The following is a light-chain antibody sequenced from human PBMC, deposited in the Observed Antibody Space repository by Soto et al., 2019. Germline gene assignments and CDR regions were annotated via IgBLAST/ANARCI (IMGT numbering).Light chain of an antibody. V-gene: IGLV2-14*01. CDR3: SSYTSSRTRV. CDR2: DVS. J-gene: IGLJ1*01. CDR1: SSDVGGYNY. Sequence: QSALTQPASVSGSPGQSITISCTGTSSDVGGYNYVSWYQRHPGKAPKLMIYDVSNRPSGVSNRFSGSKSGNTASLTISGLQAEDEVDYYCSSYTSSRTRVFGTGTKLTVL.